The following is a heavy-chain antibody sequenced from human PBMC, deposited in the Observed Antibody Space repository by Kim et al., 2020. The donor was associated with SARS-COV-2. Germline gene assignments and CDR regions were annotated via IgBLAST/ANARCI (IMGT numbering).Heavy chain of an antibody. CDR3: AKDRLPLVRFLEWLLAY. Sequence: KGRFTISRDNSKNTLYLQMNSLRAEDTAVYYCAKDRLPLVRFLEWLLAYWGQGTLVTVSS. V-gene: IGHV3-23*01. D-gene: IGHD3-3*01. J-gene: IGHJ4*02.